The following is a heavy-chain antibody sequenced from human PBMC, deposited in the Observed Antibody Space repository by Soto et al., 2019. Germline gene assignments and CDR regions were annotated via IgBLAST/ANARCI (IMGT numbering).Heavy chain of an antibody. CDR2: MYHSEST. Sequence: QLQLQESGSGLVKPSQTLSLTCAVSCGSISRGGYSWSWILQPPGKGLEWIGYMYHSESTYYNPSLKSPVTISIDRSKNQFSLKLSSVTAADTSVYYCARVPAYWGQGILVTVS. J-gene: IGHJ4*02. CDR1: CGSISRGGYS. V-gene: IGHV4-30-2*01. CDR3: ARVPAY. D-gene: IGHD2-2*01.